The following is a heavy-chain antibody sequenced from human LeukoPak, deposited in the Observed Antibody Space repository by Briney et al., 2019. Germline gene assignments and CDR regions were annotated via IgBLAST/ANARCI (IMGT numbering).Heavy chain of an antibody. D-gene: IGHD1-26*01. CDR3: ARDGVGAKYYFDY. CDR2: ISSSGSTI. V-gene: IGHV3-48*03. CDR1: GFTFSSYE. J-gene: IGHJ4*02. Sequence: GGSLRLSCAASGFTFSSYEMNWVRQAPGKGLEWVSYISSSGSTIYYADSVKGRFTISRDNAKNSLYLQMNSLRAEDTALYYCARDGVGAKYYFDYWGQGTLVTVSS.